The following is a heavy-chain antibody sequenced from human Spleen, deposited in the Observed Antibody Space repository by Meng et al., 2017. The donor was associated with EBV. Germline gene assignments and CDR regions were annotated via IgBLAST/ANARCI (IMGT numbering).Heavy chain of an antibody. CDR3: TTGRAA. CDR2: IRSKTAGGKT. V-gene: IGHV3-15*01. D-gene: IGHD3-10*01. Sequence: GQVGAAGGGLVKAGGSLGLSCVASGFTCSNVWMGGVRQAPGKGLEWIGRIRSKTAGGKTGYAAPVIGRFSISRDDSKDTLYLQMNSLKTEDTAVYYCTTGRAAWGRGTLVTVSS. J-gene: IGHJ5*02. CDR1: GFTCSNVW.